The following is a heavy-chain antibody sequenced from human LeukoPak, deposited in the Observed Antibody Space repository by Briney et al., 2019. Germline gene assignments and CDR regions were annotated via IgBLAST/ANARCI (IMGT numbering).Heavy chain of an antibody. Sequence: KTGGSLRLSCAASGLTFSSYSMNWVRQAPGKGLEWVSSISSSSSYIYYADSVKGRFTISRDNAKNSLYLQMNSLRAEDTAVYYCAKDSSGYYPDYWGQGTLVTVSS. D-gene: IGHD3-22*01. V-gene: IGHV3-21*01. CDR1: GLTFSSYS. CDR2: ISSSSSYI. CDR3: AKDSSGYYPDY. J-gene: IGHJ4*02.